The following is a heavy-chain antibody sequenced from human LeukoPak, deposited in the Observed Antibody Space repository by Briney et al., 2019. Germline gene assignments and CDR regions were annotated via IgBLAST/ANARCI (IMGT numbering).Heavy chain of an antibody. CDR1: GGSISSSSYY. J-gene: IGHJ3*02. Sequence: PSETLSLTCTVSGGSISSSSYYWGWLRQPPGKGLEWLGSFYYSGSTYYNPSLKSRVTISVDTSKNQFSLKLSSVTAADTAVYYCASRRRDGYNFAFDIWGQGTMVTVSS. D-gene: IGHD5-24*01. CDR2: FYYSGST. V-gene: IGHV4-39*01. CDR3: ASRRRDGYNFAFDI.